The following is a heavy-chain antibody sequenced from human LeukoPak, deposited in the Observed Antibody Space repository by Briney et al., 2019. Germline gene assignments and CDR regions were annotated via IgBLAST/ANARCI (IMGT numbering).Heavy chain of an antibody. V-gene: IGHV3-15*01. CDR2: IKTKIDGGTT. CDR3: TTERNWELLRPYGMNI. D-gene: IGHD1-26*01. J-gene: IGHJ6*02. Sequence: GGSLRLSCAASDFNFNYVWMSWVRLAPGKGLEWVGRIKTKIDGGTTDYAAPVKGRFTISRDDSKSTLYLQMNRLKTEDSAVYYCTTERNWELLRPYGMNIWGQGTTVTVSS. CDR1: DFNFNYVW.